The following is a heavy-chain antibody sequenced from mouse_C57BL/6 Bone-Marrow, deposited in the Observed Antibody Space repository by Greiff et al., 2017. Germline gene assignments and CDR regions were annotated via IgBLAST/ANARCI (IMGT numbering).Heavy chain of an antibody. CDR2: IEPSDSYT. Sequence: VQGVESGAELVMPGASVKLSCKASGYTFTSYWMHWVKQRPGHGLEWIGEIEPSDSYTNDNQKFKGKSTLTVDKSSSTAYMQLSSLTSEDSAVYYCARSVRRYFDYWGQGTTLTVSS. CDR1: GYTFTSYW. V-gene: IGHV1-69*01. CDR3: ARSVRRYFDY. J-gene: IGHJ2*01.